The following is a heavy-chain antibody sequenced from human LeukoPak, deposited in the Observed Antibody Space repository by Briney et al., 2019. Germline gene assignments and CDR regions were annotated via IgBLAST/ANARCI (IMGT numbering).Heavy chain of an antibody. Sequence: PSETLSLTCAVYGGSFSGYYWSWIRQPPGKGLEWIGYIYYSGSTNYNPSLKSRVTISVDTSKNQFSLKLSSVTAADTAVYYCARSALAVAALGWFDPWGQGTLVTVSS. V-gene: IGHV4-59*08. J-gene: IGHJ5*02. CDR1: GGSFSGYY. D-gene: IGHD6-19*01. CDR3: ARSALAVAALGWFDP. CDR2: IYYSGST.